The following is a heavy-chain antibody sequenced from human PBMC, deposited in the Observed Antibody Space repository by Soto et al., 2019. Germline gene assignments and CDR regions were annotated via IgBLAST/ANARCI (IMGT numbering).Heavy chain of an antibody. CDR3: AWATYYYDSSGYYSDY. V-gene: IGHV1-69*13. D-gene: IGHD3-22*01. J-gene: IGHJ4*02. CDR2: IIPIFGTA. CDR1: GGTFSRYA. Sequence: SVKVSCKASGGTFSRYAISWVRQAPGQGLEWMGGIIPIFGTANYAQKFQGRVTITADESTSTAYMELSSLRSEDTAVYYCAWATYYYDSSGYYSDYWGQGTLVTVSS.